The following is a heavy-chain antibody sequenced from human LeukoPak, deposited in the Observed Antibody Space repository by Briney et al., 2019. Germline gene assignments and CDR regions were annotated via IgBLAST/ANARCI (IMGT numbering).Heavy chain of an antibody. J-gene: IGHJ4*02. Sequence: ASVKVSCKASGYTFTSYAMHWVRQAPGQRLEWMGWINAGNGNTKYSQKFQGRVTITRDTSASTAYMELSSLRSEDTAVYYCARDRRGWYIFDYWGQGTRVTGSS. CDR2: INAGNGNT. V-gene: IGHV1-3*01. CDR1: GYTFTSYA. CDR3: ARDRRGWYIFDY. D-gene: IGHD6-19*01.